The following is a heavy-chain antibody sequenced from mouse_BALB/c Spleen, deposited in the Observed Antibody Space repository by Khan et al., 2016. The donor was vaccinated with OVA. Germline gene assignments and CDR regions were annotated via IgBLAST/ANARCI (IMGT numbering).Heavy chain of an antibody. D-gene: IGHD1-1*01. CDR1: GFTFSTYG. CDR3: ARLAYYYNSEGFAY. Sequence: EVQLQESGGDFVRPGGSLKLSCAASGFTFSTYGMSWVRQTPDKRLEWVATINTGGAYNYYPDSVKGRFTISRDNAKNTLYLQLSSLKSEDTTIYYCARLAYYYNSEGFAYWGQGTLVTVAA. CDR2: INTGGAYN. J-gene: IGHJ3*01. V-gene: IGHV5-6*01.